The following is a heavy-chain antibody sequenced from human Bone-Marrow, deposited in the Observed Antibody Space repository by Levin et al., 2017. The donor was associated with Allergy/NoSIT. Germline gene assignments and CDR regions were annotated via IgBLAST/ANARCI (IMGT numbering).Heavy chain of an antibody. Sequence: SQTLSLTCAVSGGSITSSNWWSWVRQPPGKGLEWIGEIYHGGSTNYNPSLESRVTISVDKSKDQFSLRLNSVTAADTAVYYCASHLTTLGTRGFDHWGQGTPVTVSS. CDR3: ASHLTTLGTRGFDH. J-gene: IGHJ4*02. CDR2: IYHGGST. CDR1: GGSITSSNW. V-gene: IGHV4-4*02. D-gene: IGHD4-11*01.